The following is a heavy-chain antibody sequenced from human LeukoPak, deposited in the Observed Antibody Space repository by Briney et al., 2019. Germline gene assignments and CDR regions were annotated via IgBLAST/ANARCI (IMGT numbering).Heavy chain of an antibody. J-gene: IGHJ4*02. V-gene: IGHV4-39*01. CDR1: GGSISSSSYY. Sequence: ASETLSLTCTVSGGSISSSSYYWGWIRQPPGKGLEWIGSIYYSGSTYYNPSLKSRVTISVDTSKNQFSLKLSSVTAADTAVYYCARHNAGYSSSWYEDYCGQGTLVTVSS. D-gene: IGHD6-13*01. CDR3: ARHNAGYSSSWYEDY. CDR2: IYYSGST.